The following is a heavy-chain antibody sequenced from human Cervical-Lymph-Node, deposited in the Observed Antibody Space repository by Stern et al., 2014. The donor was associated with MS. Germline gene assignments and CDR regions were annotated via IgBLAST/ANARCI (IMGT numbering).Heavy chain of an antibody. J-gene: IGHJ6*02. D-gene: IGHD6-19*01. CDR1: GYTFTRYY. CDR3: AREVAGHRLGMMDV. CDR2: INPSGGST. Sequence: QVQLVQSGAEVKTPGASVKVSCKAFGYTFTRYYMHWVRPAPGQGLEWMGIINPSGGSTSYAQIFQGRVTMTRDTSTSTVYMELSSLRSEDTAVYYCAREVAGHRLGMMDVWGQGTSVTVSS. V-gene: IGHV1-46*01.